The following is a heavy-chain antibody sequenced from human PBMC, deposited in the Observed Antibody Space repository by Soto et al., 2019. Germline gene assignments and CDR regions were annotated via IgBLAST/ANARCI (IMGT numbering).Heavy chain of an antibody. D-gene: IGHD3-10*01. CDR2: IYYSGST. CDR1: GGSISSSSYY. Sequence: QLQLQESGPGLVKPSETLSLTCTVSGGSISSSSYYWGWIRQPPGKGLEWIGSIYYSGSTYYNPSLKSRVTISVDTSKNQFSLKLSSVTAADTAVYYCADMVRGVTSYYYYYMDVWGKGTTVTVSS. CDR3: ADMVRGVTSYYYYYMDV. J-gene: IGHJ6*03. V-gene: IGHV4-39*01.